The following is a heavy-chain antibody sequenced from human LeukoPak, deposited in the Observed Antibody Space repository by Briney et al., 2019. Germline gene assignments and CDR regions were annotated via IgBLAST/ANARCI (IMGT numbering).Heavy chain of an antibody. CDR1: GYTFTSYG. CDR3: ARDGYDSTRNDAFDI. Sequence: ASVKVSCKASGYTFTSYGISWVRQAPGQGLEWMGWISAYNGNTNYAQKFQGRVTMTTDTSTSTAYMELRSLRSDDTAVYYCARDGYDSTRNDAFDIWGQGTMVTVSS. J-gene: IGHJ3*02. V-gene: IGHV1-18*01. D-gene: IGHD3-22*01. CDR2: ISAYNGNT.